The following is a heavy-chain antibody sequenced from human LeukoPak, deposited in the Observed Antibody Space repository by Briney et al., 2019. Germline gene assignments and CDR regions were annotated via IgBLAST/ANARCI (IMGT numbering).Heavy chain of an antibody. CDR1: GGSISSSSYY. CDR2: IYYSGST. V-gene: IGHV4-39*07. D-gene: IGHD3-10*02. J-gene: IGHJ6*02. Sequence: PSETLSLTCTVSGGSISSSSYYWGWIRQPPGKGLEWIGSIYYSGSTYYNPSLKSRVTISVDTSKNQFSLKLSSVTAADTAVYYCARDTRFGDSAEAHYYYYGMDVWGQGTTVTVSS. CDR3: ARDTRFGDSAEAHYYYYGMDV.